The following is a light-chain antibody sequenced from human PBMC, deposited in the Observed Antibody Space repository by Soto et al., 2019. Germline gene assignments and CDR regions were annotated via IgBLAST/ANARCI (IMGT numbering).Light chain of an antibody. J-gene: IGKJ5*01. CDR1: QSVSSN. CDR3: QQYNNWPIT. CDR2: GAS. Sequence: EIVLTQSPGTLSLSPGERATLSCRASQSVSSNYLAWYQQKPGQAPRLLICGASTRATGIPARFSGSGSGTEFTLTISGLQSEDFAVYYCQQYNNWPITFGQGTRLEIK. V-gene: IGKV3-15*01.